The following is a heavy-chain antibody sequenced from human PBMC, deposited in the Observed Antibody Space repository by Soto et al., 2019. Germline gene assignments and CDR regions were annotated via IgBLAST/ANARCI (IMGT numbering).Heavy chain of an antibody. Sequence: GGSLRLSCAASGFTFSSYSMNWVRQAPGKGLEWISYISTTSSSIYYADSVKGRFTISRDNAKNSLFLQMNSLRDEDTAVYYCARRGVAFDNWGRVARGTLPS. J-gene: IGHJ4*02. CDR1: GFTFSSYS. CDR3: ARRGVAFDN. D-gene: IGHD3-10*01. V-gene: IGHV3-48*02. CDR2: ISTTSSSI.